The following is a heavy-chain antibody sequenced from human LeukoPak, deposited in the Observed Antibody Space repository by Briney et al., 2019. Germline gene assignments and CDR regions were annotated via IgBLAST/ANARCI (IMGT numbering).Heavy chain of an antibody. V-gene: IGHV3-7*01. Sequence: GGSLRLSCAASGFTFSSYWMSWVRQAPGKGLEWVANIKQDGSEKYYVDSVKGRFTISRGNAKNSLYLQMNSLRAEDTAVYYCARAWGDIVLMPVDAFDIWGQGTMVTVSS. CDR3: ARAWGDIVLMPVDAFDI. J-gene: IGHJ3*02. CDR2: IKQDGSEK. CDR1: GFTFSSYW. D-gene: IGHD2-8*01.